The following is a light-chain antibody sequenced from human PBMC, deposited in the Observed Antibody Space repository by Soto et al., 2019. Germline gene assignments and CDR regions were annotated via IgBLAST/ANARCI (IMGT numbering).Light chain of an antibody. CDR3: QKYNSAPYT. CDR1: EGISNY. V-gene: IGKV1-27*01. J-gene: IGKJ2*01. Sequence: DIQMTQSPSSQSASVGDRVTITCRASEGISNYLAWYQQKPGKVPKLLIYAASTLQSGVPSRFSGSGSGTDSTLTISSLQPEDVATYYCQKYNSAPYTFGQGTKLEIK. CDR2: AAS.